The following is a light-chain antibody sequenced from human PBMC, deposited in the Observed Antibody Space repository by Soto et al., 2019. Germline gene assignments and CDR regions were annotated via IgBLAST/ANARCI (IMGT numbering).Light chain of an antibody. Sequence: EILLAQSPATPSLSAGERATLSCKASQDSSMALAWYKQKPGQHPRLHIHDASNRATGVPARFSGSGSGRDFTLTITSLQPDDFAVYYCQQRSMWPYTFGQGTKVEV. CDR1: QDSSMA. V-gene: IGKV3-11*02. CDR3: QQRSMWPYT. CDR2: DAS. J-gene: IGKJ2*01.